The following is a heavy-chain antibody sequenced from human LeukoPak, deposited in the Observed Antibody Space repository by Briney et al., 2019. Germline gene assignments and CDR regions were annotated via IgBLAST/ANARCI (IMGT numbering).Heavy chain of an antibody. V-gene: IGHV3-23*01. CDR3: AKALGTYYDILTGFDY. Sequence: SGGSLRLSCAASGFTFSSYAMSWVRQAPGKGLEWVSAISGSGGSTYYADSVKGRFTISRDNSKNTLYLQMNSLRAEDTAVYYCAKALGTYYDILTGFDYWGQGTLVTVSS. J-gene: IGHJ4*02. D-gene: IGHD3-9*01. CDR1: GFTFSSYA. CDR2: ISGSGGST.